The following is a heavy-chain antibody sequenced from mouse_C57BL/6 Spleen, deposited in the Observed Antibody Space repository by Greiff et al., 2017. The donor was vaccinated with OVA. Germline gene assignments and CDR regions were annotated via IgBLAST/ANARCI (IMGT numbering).Heavy chain of an antibody. CDR3: AREPTTVVGGCYFDD. CDR2: INPTDSGT. Sequence: VQLQQPGAELVRPGSSVKLSCKASGYTFTSYWMHWVKQRPIQGLEWIGNINPTDSGTHYNQKFKNKATLTVDKSSSTAYMQLSSLTSEDSAVYYGAREPTTVVGGCYFDDWGKGTTLTVSS. J-gene: IGHJ1*03. CDR1: GYTFTSYW. D-gene: IGHD1-1*01. V-gene: IGHV1-52*01.